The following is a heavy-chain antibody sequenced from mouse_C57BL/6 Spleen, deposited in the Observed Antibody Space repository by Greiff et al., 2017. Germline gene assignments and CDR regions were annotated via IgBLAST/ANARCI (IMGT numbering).Heavy chain of an antibody. CDR2: IDPENGDT. CDR1: GFNIKDDY. D-gene: IGHD3-3*01. CDR3: TRTGTGFAY. J-gene: IGHJ3*01. V-gene: IGHV14-4*01. Sequence: EVQLQQSGAELVRPGASVKLSCTASGFNIKDDYMHWVKQRPEQGLEWIGWIDPENGDTEYASKFQGKATITADTSSNTAYLQLSSLTSEDTAVYYCTRTGTGFAYWGQGTLVTVSA.